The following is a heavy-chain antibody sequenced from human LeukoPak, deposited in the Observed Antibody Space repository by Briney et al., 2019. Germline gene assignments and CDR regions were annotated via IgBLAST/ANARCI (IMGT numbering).Heavy chain of an antibody. V-gene: IGHV1-3*01. Sequence: GASVKVSCKASGYTFTSYAMHWVRQAPGQRPEWMGWINAGNGNTKYSQKFQGRVTITRDTSASTAYMELSSLRPEDTAVYYCARVQSAYCSSSSCYGGYFDYWAREPWSPSPQ. CDR2: INAGNGNT. J-gene: IGHJ4*02. D-gene: IGHD2-2*01. CDR3: ARVQSAYCSSSSCYGGYFDY. CDR1: GYTFTSYA.